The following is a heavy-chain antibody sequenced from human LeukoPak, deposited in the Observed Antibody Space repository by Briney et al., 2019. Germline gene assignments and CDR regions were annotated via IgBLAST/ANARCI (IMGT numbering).Heavy chain of an antibody. Sequence: SETLSLTCTVSGGSISNYYWSWIRQPPGKGLEWIGYIHYSGSTNYNSSLKSRVTISVDTSKNQFSLKLTSVTAADTAVYYCARDLFTSSWYRWFDPWGQGTLVTVSS. D-gene: IGHD6-13*01. CDR3: ARDLFTSSWYRWFDP. V-gene: IGHV4-59*12. CDR2: IHYSGST. J-gene: IGHJ5*02. CDR1: GGSISNYY.